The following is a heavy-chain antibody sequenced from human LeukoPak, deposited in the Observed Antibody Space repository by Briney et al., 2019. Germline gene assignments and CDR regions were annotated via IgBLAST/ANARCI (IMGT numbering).Heavy chain of an antibody. CDR1: GYTFTGYY. J-gene: IGHJ4*02. V-gene: IGHV1-2*02. CDR3: ARDIGFWSGYPSFDY. D-gene: IGHD3-3*01. CDR2: INPNSGGT. Sequence: ASVKVSCKASGYTFTGYYMHWVRQAPGQGLEWMGWINPNSGGTNYAQKFQGRVTMTRDTSISTAYMELSRLRSDDTAVYYCARDIGFWSGYPSFDYWGQGTLVTVSS.